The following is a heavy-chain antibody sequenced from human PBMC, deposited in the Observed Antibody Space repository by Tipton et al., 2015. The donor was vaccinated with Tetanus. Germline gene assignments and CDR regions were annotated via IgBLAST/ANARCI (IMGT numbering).Heavy chain of an antibody. J-gene: IGHJ5*02. D-gene: IGHD2-21*02. CDR2: INHSGNT. CDR1: GASFSDYY. Sequence: TLSLTCAVYGASFSDYYWSWIRQAPGKGLEWIGEINHSGNTNHNPSLKSRVTLSVDKSKNQFSLKLRSVTAADTAFYYCARTAVNWFDPWGQGILVTVSS. V-gene: IGHV4-34*01. CDR3: ARTAVNWFDP.